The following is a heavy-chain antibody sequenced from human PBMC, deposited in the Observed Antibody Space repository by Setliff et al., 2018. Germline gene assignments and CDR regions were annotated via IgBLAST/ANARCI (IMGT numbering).Heavy chain of an antibody. V-gene: IGHV1-18*01. Sequence: GASVKVSCKTSGYSFTNYGINWVRQAPGQGLEWMGWNSVYAREFQGRVTMTIDTPTSTAYMELRSLRSDDTAVYYCAREGVDTRSSTDYRYYMDVWGKGTTVTVSS. D-gene: IGHD5-18*01. CDR3: AREGVDTRSSTDYRYYMDV. CDR2: NSV. CDR1: GYSFTNYG. J-gene: IGHJ6*03.